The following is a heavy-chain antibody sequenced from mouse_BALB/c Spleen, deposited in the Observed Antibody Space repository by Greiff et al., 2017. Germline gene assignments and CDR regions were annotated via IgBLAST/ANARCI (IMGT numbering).Heavy chain of an antibody. CDR2: IYPGDGDT. J-gene: IGHJ2*01. CDR1: GYAFSSYW. CDR3: ASAYYGSSYRYY. V-gene: IGHV1-80*01. D-gene: IGHD1-1*01. Sequence: QVQLQQSGAELVRPGSSVKISCKASGYAFSSYWMNWVKQRPGQGLEWIGQIYPGDGDTNYNGKFKGKATLTADKSSSTAYMQLSSLTSEDSAVYFCASAYYGSSYRYYWGQGTTLTVSS.